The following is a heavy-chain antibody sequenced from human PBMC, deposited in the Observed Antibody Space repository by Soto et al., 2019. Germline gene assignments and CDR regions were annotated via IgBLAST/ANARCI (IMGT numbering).Heavy chain of an antibody. CDR2: IFSNDEK. CDR1: GFSLSNARMG. D-gene: IGHD1-20*01. CDR3: ARILSNWNDVPLDAFDI. Sequence: QVTLKESGPVLVKPTETLTLTCTVSGFSLSNARMGVSWIRQPPGKALEWLAHIFSNDEKSYSTSLKSRLTIAKDTSKSQVVLTMTNMDPVDTATYYCARILSNWNDVPLDAFDIWGQGTMVTVSS. J-gene: IGHJ3*02. V-gene: IGHV2-26*01.